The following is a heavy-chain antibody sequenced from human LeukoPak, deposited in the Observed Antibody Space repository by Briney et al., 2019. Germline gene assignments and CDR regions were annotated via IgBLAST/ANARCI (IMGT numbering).Heavy chain of an antibody. Sequence: AGSLRLSCAASGFTFSSCGRQWVRRAPGRGREWVAGIWYDGSNKYYAESVKGRFTISRDNSKNTLYLQMNSLRAEDTAIYNCARDGWFGELLQAGGFLDYWGQGTLVTVSS. CDR2: IWYDGSNK. CDR3: ARDGWFGELLQAGGFLDY. CDR1: GFTFSSCG. D-gene: IGHD3-10*01. V-gene: IGHV3-33*01. J-gene: IGHJ4*02.